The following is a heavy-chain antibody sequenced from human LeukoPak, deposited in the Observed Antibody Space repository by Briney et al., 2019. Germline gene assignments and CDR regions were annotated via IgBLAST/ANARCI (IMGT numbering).Heavy chain of an antibody. CDR2: IIPIFGTA. CDR3: ARGYMEPHDRFDY. D-gene: IGHD3-16*02. Sequence: SVKVSCKASGGTFSSYAINWVRQAPGQGLEWMGGIIPIFGTAKYAQKFQGRVTITAVESLSTAYMELSSLRSEDTAVYYCARGYMEPHDRFDYWGQGTLVTVSS. V-gene: IGHV1-69*13. CDR1: GGTFSSYA. J-gene: IGHJ4*02.